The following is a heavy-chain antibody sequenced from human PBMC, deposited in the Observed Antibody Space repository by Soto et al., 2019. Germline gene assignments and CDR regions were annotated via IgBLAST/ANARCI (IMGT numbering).Heavy chain of an antibody. CDR1: GFTFSSYA. J-gene: IGHJ4*02. D-gene: IGHD1-26*01. Sequence: GGSLRLCCAASGFTFSSYAMSWVRQAPGKGLEWVSGISGSGGGTYYADSVKGRFSISRDNSKNTLYLQMNSLRAEDTAVYYCAKMNKVGLGASFDYWGQGTQVTVSS. CDR3: AKMNKVGLGASFDY. CDR2: ISGSGGGT. V-gene: IGHV3-23*01.